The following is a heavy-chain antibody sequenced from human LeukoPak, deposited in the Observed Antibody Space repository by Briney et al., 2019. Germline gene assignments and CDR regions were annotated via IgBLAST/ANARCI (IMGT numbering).Heavy chain of an antibody. CDR2: ISGSGGST. V-gene: IGHV3-23*01. D-gene: IGHD2-2*01. CDR3: AKDPRYCSSTSCYDY. Sequence: PGGSLRLSCAASGFTFSSYAMTWVRQAPEKGLDWVSAISGSGGSTYYADSVKGRFTISRDNSKNTLYLQMNSLRAEDTAVYYCAKDPRYCSSTSCYDYWGQGTLVTVSS. CDR1: GFTFSSYA. J-gene: IGHJ4*02.